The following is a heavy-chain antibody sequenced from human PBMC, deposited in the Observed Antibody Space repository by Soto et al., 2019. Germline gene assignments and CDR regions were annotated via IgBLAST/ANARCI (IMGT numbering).Heavy chain of an antibody. CDR3: AKDFWNYIIGYYFDY. CDR1: RFTFSNYW. Sequence: PGGSLRLSCASSRFTFSNYWMNWVRQAPGRGLEWVANIKQDGSEKYYVDSVKGRFTISRDNAKNSLYLQMNNLRAEDTAVYYCAKDFWNYIIGYYFDYWGQGTLVTVSS. J-gene: IGHJ4*02. V-gene: IGHV3-7*01. D-gene: IGHD1-7*01. CDR2: IKQDGSEK.